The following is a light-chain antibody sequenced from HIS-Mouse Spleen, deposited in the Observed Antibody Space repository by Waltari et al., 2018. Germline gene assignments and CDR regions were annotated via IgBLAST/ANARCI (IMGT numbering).Light chain of an antibody. Sequence: QSALTQPPSVSGSPGQSITISCTGTSSDAGGYNYVSWYQQHPGKAAKLMIYDVSNRPSWVSNRVSACKSGSTASLTISGLQAEDEADYYCSSYTSSSFNVVFGGGTKLTVL. CDR3: SSYTSSSFNVV. CDR1: SSDAGGYNY. CDR2: DVS. V-gene: IGLV2-14*03. J-gene: IGLJ2*01.